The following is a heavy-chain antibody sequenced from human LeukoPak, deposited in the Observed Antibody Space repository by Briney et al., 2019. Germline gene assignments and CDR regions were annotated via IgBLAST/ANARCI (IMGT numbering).Heavy chain of an antibody. D-gene: IGHD1-26*01. J-gene: IGHJ4*02. CDR2: ISSNGGST. CDR1: GFTFISYA. V-gene: IGHV3-64*01. CDR3: ARGGGGSYSVDY. Sequence: GSLRLSCAASGFTFISYAMHWVRQAPGKGLEYVSAISSNGGSTYYANSVKGRFTISRDNSKNTLYLQMGSLRAEDMAVYYCARGGGGSYSVDYWGQGTLVTVSS.